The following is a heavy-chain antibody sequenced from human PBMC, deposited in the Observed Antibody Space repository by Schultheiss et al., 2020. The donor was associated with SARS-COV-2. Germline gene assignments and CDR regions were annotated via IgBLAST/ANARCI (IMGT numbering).Heavy chain of an antibody. Sequence: GGSLRLSCAASGFTFSDSAMHWVRQASGKGLEWVGRIRSKTNGYATSYAPSVKDRFTVSRDDSKNTAYLQMNSLKTEDTAVYYCTTLVVGSSDFDYWGQGTLVTVSS. CDR2: IRSKTNGYAT. CDR3: TTLVVGSSDFDY. V-gene: IGHV3-73*01. CDR1: GFTFSDSA. J-gene: IGHJ4*02. D-gene: IGHD3-22*01.